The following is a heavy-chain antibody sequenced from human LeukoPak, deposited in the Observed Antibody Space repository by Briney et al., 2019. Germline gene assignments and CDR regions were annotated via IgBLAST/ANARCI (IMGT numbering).Heavy chain of an antibody. V-gene: IGHV3-23*01. D-gene: IGHD2-15*01. Sequence: GGSLRLSCAASGFTFNNYGMSWVRQAPGRGLEWVSAISGSGGSTYYADSVKGRFTLSRDNSKNTLYLQVNSLRAEDTAVYYCAKAGDDIVVVVATLFDYWGQGTLVTVSS. CDR2: ISGSGGST. CDR3: AKAGDDIVVVVATLFDY. CDR1: GFTFNNYG. J-gene: IGHJ4*02.